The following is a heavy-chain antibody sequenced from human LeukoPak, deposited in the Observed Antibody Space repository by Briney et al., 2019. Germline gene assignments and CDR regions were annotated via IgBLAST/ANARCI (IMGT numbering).Heavy chain of an antibody. CDR3: ARDFPYYYDSSGYYGPWFDP. Sequence: SVKVSFKASVGTFSSYAISWVRQAPGQGLEWMGGIIPIFGTANYAQKFQGRVTITTNESTSTAYMELSSLRSEDTAVYYCARDFPYYYDSSGYYGPWFDPWGQGILVTVSS. J-gene: IGHJ5*02. CDR2: IIPIFGTA. CDR1: VGTFSSYA. D-gene: IGHD3-22*01. V-gene: IGHV1-69*05.